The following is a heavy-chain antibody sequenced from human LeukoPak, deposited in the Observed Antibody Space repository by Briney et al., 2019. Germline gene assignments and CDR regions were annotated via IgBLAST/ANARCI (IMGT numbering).Heavy chain of an antibody. J-gene: IGHJ4*02. CDR2: IWYDGSNK. CDR1: GFAFSSYG. V-gene: IGHV3-33*01. D-gene: IGHD2-2*02. CDR3: ARGHCSSTSCYTPH. Sequence: GGSLRLSCAASGFAFSSYGMHWVRQAPGKGLEWVAVIWYDGSNKYYADSVKGRFTISRDNSKNTLYLQMNSLRAEDTALYYCARGHCSSTSCYTPHWGQGTLVTVSS.